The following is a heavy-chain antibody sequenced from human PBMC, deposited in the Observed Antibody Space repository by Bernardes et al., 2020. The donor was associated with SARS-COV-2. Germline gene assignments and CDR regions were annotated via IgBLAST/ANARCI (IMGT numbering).Heavy chain of an antibody. Sequence: GGSLRLSCAASGFTFSSYGMHWVRQAPGKGLEWVAVIWYDGSNKYYADSVKGRFTISRDNSKNTLYLQMNSLRAEDTAVYYCARGPPHSPYYYGSGSLTDWFDPWGQGTLVTVSS. CDR2: IWYDGSNK. V-gene: IGHV3-33*01. CDR1: GFTFSSYG. CDR3: ARGPPHSPYYYGSGSLTDWFDP. J-gene: IGHJ5*02. D-gene: IGHD3-10*01.